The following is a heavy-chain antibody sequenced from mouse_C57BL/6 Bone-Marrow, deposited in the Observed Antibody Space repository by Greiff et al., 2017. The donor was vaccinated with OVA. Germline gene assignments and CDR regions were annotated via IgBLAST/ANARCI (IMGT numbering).Heavy chain of an antibody. V-gene: IGHV6-6*01. CDR3: TRGGSPYFDY. Sequence: ESGGGLVQPGGSMKLSCAASGFTFSDAWMDWVRQSPEKGLEWVAEIRNKANNHATYYAESVKGRFTISVDDSKSSVYLQINSLTAEDTGIYYCTRGGSPYFDYWGQGTPLTVSA. CDR1: GFTFSDAW. J-gene: IGHJ2*01. D-gene: IGHD1-1*02. CDR2: IRNKANNHAT.